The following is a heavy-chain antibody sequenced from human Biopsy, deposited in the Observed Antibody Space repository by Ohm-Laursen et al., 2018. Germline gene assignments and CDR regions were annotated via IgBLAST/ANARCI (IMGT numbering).Heavy chain of an antibody. CDR3: ARDSGILNYGNFKYYHYYGMDV. J-gene: IGHJ6*02. CDR2: IYYSVMT. D-gene: IGHD4-11*01. CDR1: VGSFSGYY. V-gene: IGHV4-59*01. Sequence: SETLSLTCAVYVGSFSGYYWSWTRQPPGKGLEWIGHIYYSVMTNYNPSLQSRVSISVDTSRNQVSLTLSSVTAADTAVYYCARDSGILNYGNFKYYHYYGMDVWGQGTKVTVSS.